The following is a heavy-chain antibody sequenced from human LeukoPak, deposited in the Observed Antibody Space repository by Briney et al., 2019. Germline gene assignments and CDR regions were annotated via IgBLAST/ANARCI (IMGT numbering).Heavy chain of an antibody. CDR1: GFTFNTYA. CDR2: ISGSGGST. J-gene: IGHJ4*02. V-gene: IGHV3-23*01. D-gene: IGHD3-10*01. Sequence: PGGSLRLSCAASGFTFNTYAMSWVRQAPGKGLEWVSAISGSGGSTYYADSVKGRFTISRDNSKNTLYLQMNSLRAEDTAVYYCARVVYYYGSGRGNYFDYWGQGTLVTVSS. CDR3: ARVVYYYGSGRGNYFDY.